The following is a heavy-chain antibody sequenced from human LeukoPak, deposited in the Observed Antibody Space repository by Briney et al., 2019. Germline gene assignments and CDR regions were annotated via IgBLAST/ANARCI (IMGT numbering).Heavy chain of an antibody. V-gene: IGHV3-23*01. Sequence: GGSLRLSCAASGFTFSSYAMSWVRQAPGKGLEWVSAISGSGSTYYADSVKGRFTISRDNSKNTLYLQMNSLRAEDTAVYYCARVFGSYSYFDFWGRGTLVTVSS. D-gene: IGHD1-26*01. CDR2: ISGSGST. J-gene: IGHJ4*02. CDR1: GFTFSSYA. CDR3: ARVFGSYSYFDF.